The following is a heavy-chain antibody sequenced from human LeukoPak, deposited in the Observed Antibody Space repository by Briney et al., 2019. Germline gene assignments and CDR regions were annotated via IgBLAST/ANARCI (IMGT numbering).Heavy chain of an antibody. CDR3: ARPALYSDAFDI. Sequence: GASVKVSCKASGYTFTGYYMHWVRQAPGQGPEWMGIINPSGGARSYAPKFQGRVTVTRDTSTSTVYMELSSLRSEDTGVYYCARPALYSDAFDIWGQGTMVTVSS. D-gene: IGHD1-26*01. V-gene: IGHV1-46*01. J-gene: IGHJ3*02. CDR2: INPSGGAR. CDR1: GYTFTGYY.